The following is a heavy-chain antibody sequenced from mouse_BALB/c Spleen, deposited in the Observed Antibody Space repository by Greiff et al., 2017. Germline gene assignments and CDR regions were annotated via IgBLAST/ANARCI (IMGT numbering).Heavy chain of an antibody. J-gene: IGHJ2*01. CDR1: GFNIKDYY. CDR2: IDPENGDT. CDR3: HYYGSTYYFDY. V-gene: IGHV14-4*02. D-gene: IGHD1-1*01. Sequence: DVKLVESGAELVRSGASVKLSCTASGFNIKDYYMHWVKQRPEQGLEWIGWIDPENGDTEYAPKFQGKATMTADTSSNTAYLQLSSLTSEDTAVYYCHYYGSTYYFDYWGQGTTLTVSS.